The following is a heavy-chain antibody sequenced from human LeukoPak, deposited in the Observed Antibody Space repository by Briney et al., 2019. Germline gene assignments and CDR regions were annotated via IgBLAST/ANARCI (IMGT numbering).Heavy chain of an antibody. D-gene: IGHD2-2*01. CDR3: ASYCSSTSCYGSVDP. Sequence: PSETLSLTCAVYGGSFSGYYWSWIRQPPGKGLEWIGEINHSGSTNYNPSLKSRVTISVDTSKNQFSLKLSSVTAADTAVYYCASYCSSTSCYGSVDPWGQGTLVTVSS. V-gene: IGHV4-34*01. CDR2: INHSGST. CDR1: GGSFSGYY. J-gene: IGHJ5*02.